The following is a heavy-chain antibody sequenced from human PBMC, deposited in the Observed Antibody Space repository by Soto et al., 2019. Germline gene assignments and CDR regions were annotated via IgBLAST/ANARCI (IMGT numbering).Heavy chain of an antibody. D-gene: IGHD6-13*01. V-gene: IGHV4-30-4*01. CDR1: GGSISSGDYY. CDR2: IYYSGST. CDR3: ARKPAAGYYYGMDV. J-gene: IGHJ6*02. Sequence: SETLSLTCTVSGGSISSGDYYWSWIRQPPGKGLEWIGYIYYSGSTYYNPSLKSRVTISVDTSKNQFSLKLSSVTAADTAVYYCARKPAAGYYYGMDVWGQGTTVTVSS.